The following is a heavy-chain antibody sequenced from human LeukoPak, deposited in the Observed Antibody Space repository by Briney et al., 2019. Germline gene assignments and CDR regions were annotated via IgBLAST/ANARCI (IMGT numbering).Heavy chain of an antibody. CDR2: INPNSGGT. V-gene: IGHV1-2*02. D-gene: IGHD3-3*01. CDR3: ARVFLEWLLPDY. Sequence: ASVKVSCKASGYTLTGYYMHWVRQAPGQGLEWMGWINPNSGGTNYAQKFQGRVTMTRDTSISTAYMELSRLRSDDTAVYYCARVFLEWLLPDYWGQGTLVTVSS. J-gene: IGHJ4*02. CDR1: GYTLTGYY.